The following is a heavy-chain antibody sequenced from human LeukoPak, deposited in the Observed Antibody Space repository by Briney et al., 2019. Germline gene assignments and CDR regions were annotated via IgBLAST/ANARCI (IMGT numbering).Heavy chain of an antibody. CDR2: ISSSSSSI. Sequence: PGGSLRLSCAASGFTFSSYGMNWVRQAPGKGLEWVSYISSSSSSIYYADSVKGRFTISRDNAKNSLYLQMNSLRAEDTAVYYCARDLGGDKLGKFDPWGQGTLVTVSS. CDR3: ARDLGGDKLGKFDP. CDR1: GFTFSSYG. J-gene: IGHJ5*02. V-gene: IGHV3-48*01. D-gene: IGHD7-27*01.